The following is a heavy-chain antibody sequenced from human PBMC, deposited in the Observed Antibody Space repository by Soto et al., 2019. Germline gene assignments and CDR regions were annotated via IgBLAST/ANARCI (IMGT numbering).Heavy chain of an antibody. Sequence: QVQLVQSGAEVKKPGFSVKVSCKASGGTFSSYTISWVRQAPGQGLEWMGRIIPILGIANYAQKFQGRVTITADKSTSTAYMELSSLRSEDTAVYYCARVPSPVGYFKHWGQGTLVTVSS. D-gene: IGHD2-15*01. V-gene: IGHV1-69*02. J-gene: IGHJ1*01. CDR2: IIPILGIA. CDR3: ARVPSPVGYFKH. CDR1: GGTFSSYT.